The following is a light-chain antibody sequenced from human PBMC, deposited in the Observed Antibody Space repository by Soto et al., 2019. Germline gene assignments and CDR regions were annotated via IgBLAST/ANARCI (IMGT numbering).Light chain of an antibody. CDR2: AAS. J-gene: IGKJ3*01. V-gene: IGKV1-27*01. CDR1: QGISNY. Sequence: DIQMTQSPSSLSASVGDRVTITCRASQGISNYLAWHQQKPGKVPKLLIYAASTLQSGVPSRFSGSGSGTDFTLTISSLQPEDVATYYCQKYNSAPAFTFGPGTKVDIK. CDR3: QKYNSAPAFT.